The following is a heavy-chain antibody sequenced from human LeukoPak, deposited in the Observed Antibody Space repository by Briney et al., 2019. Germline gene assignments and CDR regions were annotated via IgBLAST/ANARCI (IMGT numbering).Heavy chain of an antibody. CDR2: INHSGST. J-gene: IGHJ5*02. CDR1: GGSFSYYY. V-gene: IGHV4-34*01. CDR3: AIRKYYDILTGYRKIPTSGFDP. Sequence: SETLSLTCAVYGGSFSYYYWSWIRQPPGKTLEWIGEINHSGSTNYNPSLKSRGTISVDTSKNQFSLKLSSVTAADTAVYYCAIRKYYDILTGYRKIPTSGFDPWGQGTLVTVSS. D-gene: IGHD3-9*01.